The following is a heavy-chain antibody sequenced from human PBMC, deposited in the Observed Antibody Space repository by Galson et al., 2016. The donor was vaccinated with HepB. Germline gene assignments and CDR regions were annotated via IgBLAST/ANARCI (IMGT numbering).Heavy chain of an antibody. V-gene: IGHV3-30*18. J-gene: IGHJ6*02. CDR2: IWYDGSKK. D-gene: IGHD4-17*01. Sequence: LRLSCAASEFTFSRFAIHWVRQAPGKGLEWVAVIWYDGSKKYYRDSVKGRFTISRDNSKNTVYLQMSGLRTEDTAVYYCAKDLGAYGDYGEGMDVWGQGTTVIVSS. CDR1: EFTFSRFA. CDR3: AKDLGAYGDYGEGMDV.